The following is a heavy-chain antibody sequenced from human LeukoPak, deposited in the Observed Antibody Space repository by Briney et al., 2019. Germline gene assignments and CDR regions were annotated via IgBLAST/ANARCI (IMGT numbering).Heavy chain of an antibody. CDR3: ARSSYSSSSSV. Sequence: PGGSLRLSCAASGFSFNSDWMDWVRQAPGKGLEWVASINSDGSEGYYADVVKGRFTISRDNAKNSLYLQINSLRAEDTAVYYCARSSYSSSSSVWGQGTMVTVSS. V-gene: IGHV3-7*03. CDR1: GFSFNSDW. D-gene: IGHD6-6*01. CDR2: INSDGSEG. J-gene: IGHJ3*01.